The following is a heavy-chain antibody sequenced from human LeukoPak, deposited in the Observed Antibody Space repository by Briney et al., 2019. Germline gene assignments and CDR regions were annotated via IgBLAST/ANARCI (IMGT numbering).Heavy chain of an antibody. D-gene: IGHD2-2*01. CDR3: GRDRRYCSSTSCYEGAFDI. J-gene: IGHJ3*02. V-gene: IGHV4-4*07. Sequence: PSETLSLTCTVSGGFISSYYWSWIRQPAGKGLEWIGRIYTSGSTNYNPSLKSRVTMSVDTSKNQFSLKLSSVTAADTAVYYCGRDRRYCSSTSCYEGAFDIWGQGAMVTVSS. CDR2: IYTSGST. CDR1: GGFISSYY.